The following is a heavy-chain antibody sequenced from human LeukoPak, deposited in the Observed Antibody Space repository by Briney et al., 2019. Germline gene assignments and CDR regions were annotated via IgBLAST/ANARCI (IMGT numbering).Heavy chain of an antibody. CDR2: VYHSGST. CDR1: GYSITSGYY. D-gene: IGHD3-10*01. Sequence: PSETLSLTCTVSGYSITSGYYWVWIRQPPGKGLEWIGAVYHSGSTYYNPSLKSRVAISVGTSKNQFSLKLSSVNVADTAVYFCARSGPYYYHYLDVWGKGTTVIVSS. J-gene: IGHJ6*03. V-gene: IGHV4-38-2*02. CDR3: ARSGPYYYHYLDV.